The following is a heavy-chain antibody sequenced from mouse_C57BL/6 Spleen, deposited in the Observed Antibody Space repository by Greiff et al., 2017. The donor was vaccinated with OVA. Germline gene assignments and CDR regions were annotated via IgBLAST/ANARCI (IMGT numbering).Heavy chain of an antibody. CDR3: ARNYLYAMDY. CDR2: IYPGDGDT. V-gene: IGHV1-82*01. D-gene: IGHD5-5*01. CDR1: GYAFSSSW. J-gene: IGHJ4*01. Sequence: VKLQESGPELVKPGASVKISCKASGYAFSSSWMNWVKQRPGKGLEWIGRIYPGDGDTNYNGKFKGKATLTADKSSSTAYMQLSSLTSEDSAVYFCARNYLYAMDYWGQGTSVTVSS.